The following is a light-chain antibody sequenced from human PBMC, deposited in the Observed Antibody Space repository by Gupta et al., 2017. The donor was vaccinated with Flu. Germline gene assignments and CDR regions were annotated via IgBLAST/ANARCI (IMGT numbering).Light chain of an antibody. CDR3: SACESRKTLGV. J-gene: IGLJ3*02. CDR1: SNDSVHYHY. Sequence: IAYSAVGHSNDSVHYHYVSWEQQYPGTAPKLMMDDDYNRPSGVSKRLSGSKSGNTASLYISGLQAEDEADYYCSACESRKTLGVFGGGTKLTVL. V-gene: IGLV2-14*03. CDR2: DDY.